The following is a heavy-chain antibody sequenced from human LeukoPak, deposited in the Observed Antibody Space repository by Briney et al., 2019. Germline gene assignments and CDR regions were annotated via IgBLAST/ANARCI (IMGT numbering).Heavy chain of an antibody. CDR2: INPSGGST. CDR1: GYTFTRHY. J-gene: IGHJ3*02. CDR3: ARDTRNIWFGELVGAFDI. V-gene: IGHV1-46*01. D-gene: IGHD3-10*01. Sequence: SVKVSCKASGYTFTRHYMHWVRHAPAQGLEWMGIINPSGGSTSYAQKFQRRVTMTRDTSTSTVYMDLSSLRSEDTAGYYCARDTRNIWFGELVGAFDIWGQGTMVTVSS.